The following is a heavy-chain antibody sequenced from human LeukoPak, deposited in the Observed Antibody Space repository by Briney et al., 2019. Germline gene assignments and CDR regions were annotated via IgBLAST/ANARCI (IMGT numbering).Heavy chain of an antibody. Sequence: GASVKISCKASGYTFTDYYMRWVKQAPGKGLEWMGRVDPEDGETIYAEKFQGRVTITADTSTDTAYMELSSLRSEDTAVYYCAGGYSYGPDAFDIWGQGTMVTVSS. CDR1: GYTFTDYY. CDR3: AGGYSYGPDAFDI. D-gene: IGHD5-18*01. J-gene: IGHJ3*02. CDR2: VDPEDGET. V-gene: IGHV1-69-2*01.